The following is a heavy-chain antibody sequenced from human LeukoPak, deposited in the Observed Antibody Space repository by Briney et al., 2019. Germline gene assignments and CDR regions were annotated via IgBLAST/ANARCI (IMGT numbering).Heavy chain of an antibody. CDR1: GFTFSSYE. V-gene: IGHV3-48*03. CDR2: ISSSGSTI. D-gene: IGHD2-2*01. CDR3: ARDRYCSSTSCYDPDYFDY. J-gene: IGHJ4*02. Sequence: PGGSLRLSCAASGFTFSSYEMNWVRRSPGKGLEWVSYISSSGSTIYYADSVKGRFTISRDNAKNSLYLQMNSLRAEDTAVYYCARDRYCSSTSCYDPDYFDYWDQGTLVTVSS.